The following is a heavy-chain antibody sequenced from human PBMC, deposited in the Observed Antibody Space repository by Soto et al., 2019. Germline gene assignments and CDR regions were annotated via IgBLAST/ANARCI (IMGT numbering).Heavy chain of an antibody. CDR3: ARGRYGDY. CDR2: ISAHNGNT. J-gene: IGHJ4*02. D-gene: IGHD1-1*01. Sequence: QVHLVQSGAAVKKPGASVKVSCKGSGYAFTTYGITWVRQAPGQGLEWMGWISAHNGNTNYAQKLQGRVTVTRDTSTSTAYMELRSLRSDDKAVYYCARGRYGDYWGQGALVTVSS. V-gene: IGHV1-18*01. CDR1: GYAFTTYG.